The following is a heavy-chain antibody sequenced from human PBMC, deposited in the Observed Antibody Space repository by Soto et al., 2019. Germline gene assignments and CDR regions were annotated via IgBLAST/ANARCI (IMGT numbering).Heavy chain of an antibody. CDR1: GYSFSSHA. J-gene: IGHJ4*02. CDR2: IIPVFGTP. V-gene: IGHV1-69*06. Sequence: QVQLAQSGSEVKKSGSSVKVSCKASGYSFSSHAITWVRQAPGQGLEWMGGIIPVFGTPSYAQKFQGRVTISADKSTNTSYLELRSLRSDDTAVYYCARGGALSTSWYWGDGLVSWGQGTQVTVSS. D-gene: IGHD6-13*01. CDR3: ARGGALSTSWYWGDGLVS.